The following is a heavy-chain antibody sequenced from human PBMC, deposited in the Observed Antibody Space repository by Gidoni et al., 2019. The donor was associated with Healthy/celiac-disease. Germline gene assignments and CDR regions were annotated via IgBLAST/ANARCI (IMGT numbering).Heavy chain of an antibody. Sequence: QVQLQESGPGLVKPSETLSLTCTVSGGSISSYYWSWIRQPPGKGLEWIGYIYYSGSTNYNPSLKSRVTISVDTSKNQFSLKLSSVTAADTAVYYCARDVTGMPYYYGMDVWGQGTTVTVSS. V-gene: IGHV4-59*01. CDR2: IYYSGST. D-gene: IGHD7-27*01. CDR3: ARDVTGMPYYYGMDV. J-gene: IGHJ6*02. CDR1: GGSISSYY.